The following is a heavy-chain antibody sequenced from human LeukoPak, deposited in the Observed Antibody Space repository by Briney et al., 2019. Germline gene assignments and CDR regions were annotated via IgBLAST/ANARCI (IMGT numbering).Heavy chain of an antibody. CDR3: AREYSSFEY. CDR2: INYSGST. V-gene: IGHV4-59*01. CDR1: GGSISTYY. J-gene: IGHJ4*02. Sequence: SETLSLTCTVTGGSISTYYWSWIRQAPGKGLEWIGYINYSGSTDYNPSLKSRVTISVDTSKNQLSLKMRSVTAADTAVYYCAREYSSFEYWGQGTLVTVSS. D-gene: IGHD6-13*01.